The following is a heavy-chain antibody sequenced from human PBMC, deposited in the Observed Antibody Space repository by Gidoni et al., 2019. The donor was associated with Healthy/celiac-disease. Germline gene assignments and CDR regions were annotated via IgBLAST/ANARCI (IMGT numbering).Heavy chain of an antibody. V-gene: IGHV3-13*01. Sequence: EVQLVESGGGLVQPGGSLRLSCAASGFTFSSYDMPWVRQATGKGMEWVSAIGTAGDTYDPGSVKGRFTISRENAKNSLYLQMNSLRAGDTAVYYCARRRSSGYGDYYFDYWGQGTLVTVSS. D-gene: IGHD4-17*01. CDR1: GFTFSSYD. J-gene: IGHJ4*02. CDR3: ARRRSSGYGDYYFDY. CDR2: IGTAGDT.